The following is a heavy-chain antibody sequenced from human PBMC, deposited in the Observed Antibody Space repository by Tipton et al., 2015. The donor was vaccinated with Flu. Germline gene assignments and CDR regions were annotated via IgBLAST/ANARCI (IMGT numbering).Heavy chain of an antibody. CDR3: ARHWDYIDSFDA. J-gene: IGHJ3*01. CDR1: GASITGYY. D-gene: IGHD4-11*01. CDR2: VYYTGTT. V-gene: IGHV4-59*08. Sequence: TLSLTCSVSGASITGYYCNWIRQSPEKGLEWLGFVYYTGTTNYNPSLKGRVSISLDTSKNQFSLTLTSVTAADTAVYYCARHWDYIDSFDAWGPGTAVTVSS.